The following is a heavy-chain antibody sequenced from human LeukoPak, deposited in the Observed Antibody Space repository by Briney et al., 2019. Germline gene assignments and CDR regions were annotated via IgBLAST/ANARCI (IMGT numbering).Heavy chain of an antibody. V-gene: IGHV1-8*02. Sequence: VASVKVSCEASGDTFKNYDINWIRQATGQGLEWMGWMNPNSGNTGFAQKFQDRVSMTRDTSINTAYMELTSLRPGDTAVYYCARATPGGLHGYSFDYWGQGTVVTVYS. J-gene: IGHJ4*02. CDR2: MNPNSGNT. CDR3: ARATPGGLHGYSFDY. CDR1: GDTFKNYD. D-gene: IGHD5-24*01.